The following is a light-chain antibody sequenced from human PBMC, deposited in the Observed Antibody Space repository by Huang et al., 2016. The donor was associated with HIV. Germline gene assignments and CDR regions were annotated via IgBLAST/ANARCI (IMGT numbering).Light chain of an antibody. J-gene: IGKJ1*01. Sequence: VMMQSPASLSVSPGEGATLSCRASQSIGTTLAWYQQKPGQAPSLLIYSTSTRATGVPARFSGSGSGKQFTLTISFLQSEDFAVYYCQQYNDWPRTFGQGTKVEIK. CDR3: QQYNDWPRT. CDR2: STS. V-gene: IGKV3-15*01. CDR1: QSIGTT.